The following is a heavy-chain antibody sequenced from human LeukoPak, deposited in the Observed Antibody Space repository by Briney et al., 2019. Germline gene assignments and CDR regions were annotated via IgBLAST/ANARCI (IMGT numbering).Heavy chain of an antibody. CDR3: ARRTHCSSTSCYANYYYYMDV. CDR1: GGSFSGYY. V-gene: IGHV4-34*01. CDR2: INHSGST. J-gene: IGHJ6*03. D-gene: IGHD2-2*01. Sequence: SETLSLTCAVYGGSFSGYYWSWIRQPPGKGLEWIREINHSGSTNYNPSLKSRVTISVDTSKNQFSLKLSSVTAADTAVYYCARRTHCSSTSCYANYYYYMDVWGKGTTVTVSS.